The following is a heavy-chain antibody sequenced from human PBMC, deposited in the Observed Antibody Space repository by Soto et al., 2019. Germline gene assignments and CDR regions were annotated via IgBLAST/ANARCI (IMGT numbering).Heavy chain of an antibody. J-gene: IGHJ6*02. D-gene: IGHD5-18*01. CDR2: ISGSGGST. CDR3: AKGGYPTPYYYGMDV. Sequence: VGSLRLSCAASGFTFSSYAMSWVRQAPGKGLEWVSAISGSGGSTYYADSVKGRFTISRDNSKNTLYLQMNSLRAEDTAVYYCAKGGYPTPYYYGMDVWGQGTTVTVSS. V-gene: IGHV3-23*01. CDR1: GFTFSSYA.